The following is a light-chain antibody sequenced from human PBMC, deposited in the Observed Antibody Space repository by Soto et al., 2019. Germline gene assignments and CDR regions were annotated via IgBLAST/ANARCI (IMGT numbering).Light chain of an antibody. V-gene: IGLV2-8*01. CDR1: SSDVGGYNY. Sequence: QSALTQPPSASGSPGQSVTISCTGTSSDVGGYNYVSWYQQHTGKAPKLMIYEVSKRPSGVPDRFSGSKSGNTASLTVSGLQAEDEVDYYCSSYAGSNNFDVFGTGTKLTVL. J-gene: IGLJ1*01. CDR2: EVS. CDR3: SSYAGSNNFDV.